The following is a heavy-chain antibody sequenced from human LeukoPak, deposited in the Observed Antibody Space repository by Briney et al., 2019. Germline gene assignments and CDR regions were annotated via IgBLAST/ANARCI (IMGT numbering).Heavy chain of an antibody. J-gene: IGHJ5*02. Sequence: GGSLRLSCAASGFTFSSYAMHWVRQAPGKGLEWVAVISYDGSNKYYADSVKGRFTISRDNSKNTLYLQMSSLRAEDTAVYYCARERVAAAGNWFDPWGQGTLVTVSS. CDR1: GFTFSSYA. D-gene: IGHD6-13*01. CDR3: ARERVAAAGNWFDP. V-gene: IGHV3-30*04. CDR2: ISYDGSNK.